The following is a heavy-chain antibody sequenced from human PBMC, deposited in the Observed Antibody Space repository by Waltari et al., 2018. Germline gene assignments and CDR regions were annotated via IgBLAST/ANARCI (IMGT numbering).Heavy chain of an antibody. V-gene: IGHV3-30*01. Sequence: VQLVESGGGVVQPGRSLRLHCDASGFSFSSYAMHWVRQAPGKGLEWVTVISFDGSITFYADSVKGRFTVSRDNSKNTLFLEMNSLRPEDTAVYYCAKAEYSNWRKIKEYFQHWGQGTLVTVSS. CDR3: AKAEYSNWRKIKEYFQH. CDR1: GFSFSSYA. D-gene: IGHD2-21*01. CDR2: ISFDGSIT. J-gene: IGHJ1*01.